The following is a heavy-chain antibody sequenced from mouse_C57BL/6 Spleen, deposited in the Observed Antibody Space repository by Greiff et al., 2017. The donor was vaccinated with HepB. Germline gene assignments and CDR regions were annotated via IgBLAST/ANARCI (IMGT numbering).Heavy chain of an antibody. V-gene: IGHV14-2*01. CDR3: AREGYYYGSSQRWYFDV. D-gene: IGHD1-1*01. CDR1: GFNIKDYY. J-gene: IGHJ1*03. CDR2: IDPEDGET. Sequence: VQLQQSGAELVKPGASVKLSCTASGFNIKDYYMHWVKQRTEQGLEWIGRIDPEDGETRYAPKFQGKATIPADTSSNTAYLQLSSLTSEDTAVYYCAREGYYYGSSQRWYFDVWGTGTTVTVSS.